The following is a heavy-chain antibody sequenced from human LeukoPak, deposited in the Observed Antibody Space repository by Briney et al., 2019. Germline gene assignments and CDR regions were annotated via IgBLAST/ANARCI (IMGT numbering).Heavy chain of an antibody. CDR3: ARDDSSRDYSSGYHV. CDR2: IHFSGST. V-gene: IGHV4-4*07. CDR1: GGSINSYY. Sequence: SETLSLTCTVSGGSINSYYWTCIRQSAEKGLEWIGRIHFSGSTNYNPALKSRVAISLDDSKNQFSLKLRSVTAADTAVYFCARDDSSRDYSSGYHVWGRGTLVTVSS. D-gene: IGHD3-22*01. J-gene: IGHJ4*02.